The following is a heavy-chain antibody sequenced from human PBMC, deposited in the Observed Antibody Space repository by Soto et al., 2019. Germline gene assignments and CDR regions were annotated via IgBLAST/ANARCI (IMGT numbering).Heavy chain of an antibody. CDR2: ISWDGGST. J-gene: IGHJ4*02. D-gene: IGHD5-12*01. Sequence: PGGSLRLSCAASGFTFDDYTMHWVRQAPGKGLEWVSLISWDGGSTYYADSVKGRFTISRDNSKNSLYLQMNSLRTEDTALYYCAKDPDGYNYFDYWGQGTLVTVSS. CDR3: AKDPDGYNYFDY. V-gene: IGHV3-43*01. CDR1: GFTFDDYT.